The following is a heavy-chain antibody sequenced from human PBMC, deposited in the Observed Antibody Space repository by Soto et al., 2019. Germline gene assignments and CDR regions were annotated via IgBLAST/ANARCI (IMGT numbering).Heavy chain of an antibody. V-gene: IGHV3-30-3*01. J-gene: IGHJ4*02. CDR1: GFTFSSYA. D-gene: IGHD2-15*01. Sequence: QVQLVESGGGVVQPGRSLRLSCAASGFTFSSYAMHWVRQAPGKGLEWVAVISYDGSNKYYADSVKGRFTISRDNSKNTLYLRMNSLRAEDTAVYYCARHARYCSGGSGYQLGIDYWGQGTLVTVSS. CDR3: ARHARYCSGGSGYQLGIDY. CDR2: ISYDGSNK.